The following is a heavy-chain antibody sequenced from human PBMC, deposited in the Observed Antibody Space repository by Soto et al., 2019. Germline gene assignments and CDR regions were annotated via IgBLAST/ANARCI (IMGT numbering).Heavy chain of an antibody. CDR3: ARHSRRAGTSTAGDFDY. Sequence: PGEPLKISCKGSGYSFTSYWISWVRQMPGKGLEWMGRIDPSDSYTNYSPSFQGHVTISADKSISTAYLQWSSLKASDTAMYYCARHSRRAGTSTAGDFDYWGQGTLVTVSS. CDR1: GYSFTSYW. J-gene: IGHJ4*02. D-gene: IGHD1-1*01. V-gene: IGHV5-10-1*01. CDR2: IDPSDSYT.